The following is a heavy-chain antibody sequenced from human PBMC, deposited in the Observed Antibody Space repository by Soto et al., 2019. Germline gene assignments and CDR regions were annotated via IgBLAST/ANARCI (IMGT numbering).Heavy chain of an antibody. CDR2: IYYSGST. D-gene: IGHD3-3*01. CDR3: ARDQGPYDFWSGHWFDP. CDR1: GGSISSGGYY. J-gene: IGHJ5*02. V-gene: IGHV4-31*03. Sequence: SETLSLTCTVSGGSISSGGYYWSWIRQHPGKGLEWIGYIYYSGSTYYNPSLKSRVTISVDTSKNQFSLKLSSVTAADTAVYYCARDQGPYDFWSGHWFDPWGQGTLVTVSS.